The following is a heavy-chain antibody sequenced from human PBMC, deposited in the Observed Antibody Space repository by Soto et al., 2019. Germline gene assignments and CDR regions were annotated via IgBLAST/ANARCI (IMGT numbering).Heavy chain of an antibody. CDR3: ARGLGQIVPIDS. CDR1: GFIFSNFG. V-gene: IGHV3-33*01. J-gene: IGHJ5*01. Sequence: QVQLVESGGGVVQPGRSLRLSCAASGFIFSNFGMHWVRQAPGKGLEWVAVISYAVCSLKYEDSVKGRFTISRDNSENTLYLQMNSLRGEETALYHCARGLGQIVPIDSWGQGTLVTVSS. D-gene: IGHD2-2*01. CDR2: ISYAVCSL.